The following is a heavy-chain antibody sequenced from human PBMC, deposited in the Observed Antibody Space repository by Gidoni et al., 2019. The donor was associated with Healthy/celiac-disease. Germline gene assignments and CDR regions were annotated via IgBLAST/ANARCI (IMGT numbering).Heavy chain of an antibody. V-gene: IGHV4-34*01. CDR2: INHSGST. CDR1: GGSFSGYY. D-gene: IGHD5-18*01. J-gene: IGHJ3*02. Sequence: QVQLQQWGAGLLKPSETLSLTCAVYGGSFSGYYWSWIRQPPGKGLEWIGEINHSGSTNYNPSLKSRVTISVDTSKNQFSLKLSSVTAADTAVYYCARALNRGYSYVRPIWGQGTMVTVSS. CDR3: ARALNRGYSYVRPI.